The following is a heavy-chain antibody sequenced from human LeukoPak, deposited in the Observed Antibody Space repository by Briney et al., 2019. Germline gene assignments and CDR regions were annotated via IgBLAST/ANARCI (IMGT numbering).Heavy chain of an antibody. Sequence: GGSLRLSCAASGFTVSSNYMSWVRQAPGKGLEWVSVIYSGGSTYYADSVKGRFTISRDNSKNTLYLQTNSLRAEDTAVYYCARGVSRRDSSAGYWGQGTLVTVSS. CDR1: GFTVSSNY. V-gene: IGHV3-53*01. CDR2: IYSGGST. CDR3: ARGVSRRDSSAGY. J-gene: IGHJ4*02. D-gene: IGHD3-22*01.